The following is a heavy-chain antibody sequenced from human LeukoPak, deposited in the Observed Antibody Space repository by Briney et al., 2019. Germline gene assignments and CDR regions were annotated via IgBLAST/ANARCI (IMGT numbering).Heavy chain of an antibody. J-gene: IGHJ6*02. V-gene: IGHV4-34*01. CDR1: SGSFSDYY. CDR2: INHSGST. CDR3: ARDREERFLEWALNYGMDV. Sequence: KPSETLSLTCAVYSGSFSDYYWSWIRQPPGKGLEWIGEINHSGSTDYNPSLKSRVTMSVDTSKNQFSLKLSSVTAADTAVCFCARDREERFLEWALNYGMDVWGQGTTVTVSS. D-gene: IGHD3-3*01.